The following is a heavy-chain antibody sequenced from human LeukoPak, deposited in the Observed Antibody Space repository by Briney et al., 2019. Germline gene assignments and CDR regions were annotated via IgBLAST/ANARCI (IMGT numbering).Heavy chain of an antibody. CDR1: GFTFSSYE. Sequence: GGSLRLSCATSGFTFSSYEMSWVRQAPGKGLEWVSAISGSGGSTYYADSVKGRFTISRDNSKNTLYLQMNSLRAEDTAVYYCAKDRDLLRYFDWLLYEGSGPNGMDVWGQGTTVTVSS. CDR3: AKDRDLLRYFDWLLYEGSGPNGMDV. CDR2: ISGSGGST. J-gene: IGHJ6*02. D-gene: IGHD3-9*01. V-gene: IGHV3-23*01.